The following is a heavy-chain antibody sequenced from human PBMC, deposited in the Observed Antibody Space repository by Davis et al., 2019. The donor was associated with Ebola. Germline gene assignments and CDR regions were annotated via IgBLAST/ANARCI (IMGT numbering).Heavy chain of an antibody. CDR3: ARLVAAAPAFGS. J-gene: IGHJ5*02. D-gene: IGHD6-13*01. Sequence: GESLKISCAASGFTFSTYGMNWVRQAPGKGLEYVSHINSGARSMYYAESVKGRFTISRDDAKSTLYLQMNSLRAEDTAVYYCARLVAAAPAFGSWDQGTLVTVSS. V-gene: IGHV3-48*01. CDR1: GFTFSTYG. CDR2: INSGARSM.